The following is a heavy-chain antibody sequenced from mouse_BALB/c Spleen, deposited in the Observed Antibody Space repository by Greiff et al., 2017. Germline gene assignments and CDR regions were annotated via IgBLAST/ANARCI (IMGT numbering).Heavy chain of an antibody. V-gene: IGHV1-82*01. CDR2: IYPGDGDT. CDR1: GYAFSSSW. CDR3: ARRGYDDY. D-gene: IGHD2-2*01. J-gene: IGHJ2*01. Sequence: QVQLKQSGPELVKPGASVKISCKASGYAFSSSWMNWVKQRPGQGLEWIGRIYPGDGDTNYNGKFKGKATLTADKSSSTAYMQLSSLTSVDSAVYFCARRGYDDYWGQGTTLTVSS.